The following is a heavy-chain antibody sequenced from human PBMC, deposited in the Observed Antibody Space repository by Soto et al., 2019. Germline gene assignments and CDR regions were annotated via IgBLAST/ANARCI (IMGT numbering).Heavy chain of an antibody. CDR3: ARELDMLFSMDV. CDR2: ISSDGSIT. CDR1: EFTFINYW. D-gene: IGHD3-10*01. V-gene: IGHV3-74*01. Sequence: GGSQRLSYAASEFTFINYWMHWVRQAPGKGLVWVSRISSDGSITSYADSVKGRFTISRDNAKNTLYLQMNSLRAEDTAVYYCARELDMLFSMDVRAKPTTVTVSS. J-gene: IGHJ6*03.